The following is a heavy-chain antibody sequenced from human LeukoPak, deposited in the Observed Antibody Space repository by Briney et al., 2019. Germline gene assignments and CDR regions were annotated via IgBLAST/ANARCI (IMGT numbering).Heavy chain of an antibody. J-gene: IGHJ4*02. D-gene: IGHD5-18*01. CDR2: ISSTGSTI. Sequence: KPGGSLRLSCAASGFTFSDYYMSWIRQAPGKGLEWVSYISSTGSTISYADSVKGRFTISRDNAKNSLYLQMNILRAEDTAVYYCAKEASVDTAMVTDYWGQGTLVTVSS. CDR3: AKEASVDTAMVTDY. CDR1: GFTFSDYY. V-gene: IGHV3-11*04.